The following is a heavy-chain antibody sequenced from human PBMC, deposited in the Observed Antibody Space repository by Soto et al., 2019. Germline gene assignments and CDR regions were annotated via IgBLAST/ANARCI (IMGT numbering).Heavy chain of an antibody. CDR3: ARGDGYNYWGGEYYFDY. Sequence: QVQLVQSGAEAKKPGSSVKVSCKASGGTFSSYAISWVRQAPGQGLEWMGGIIPIFGTANYAQKFQGRVTITADESTSTAYMELSSLRSEDTAVYYCARGDGYNYWGGEYYFDYWGQGTLVTVSS. CDR2: IIPIFGTA. D-gene: IGHD5-12*01. J-gene: IGHJ4*02. CDR1: GGTFSSYA. V-gene: IGHV1-69*12.